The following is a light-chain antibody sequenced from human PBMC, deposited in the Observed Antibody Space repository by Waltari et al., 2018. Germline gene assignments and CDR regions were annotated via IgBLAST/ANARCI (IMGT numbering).Light chain of an antibody. J-gene: IGLJ2*01. Sequence: QSALTQPPSASGSPGQSVTIPCTGTSSDVGRFDYVSWYQQPPGQTPKLLIYNVRQRPSGVPDRFSGSKSGNTASLIVSGLQADDEADYYCSSYAGSNIVFGGGTKLTVL. CDR2: NVR. CDR3: SSYAGSNIV. CDR1: SSDVGRFDY. V-gene: IGLV2-8*01.